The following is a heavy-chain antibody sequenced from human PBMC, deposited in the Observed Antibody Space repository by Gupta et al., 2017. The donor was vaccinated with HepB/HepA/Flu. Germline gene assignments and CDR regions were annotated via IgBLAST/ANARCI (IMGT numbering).Heavy chain of an antibody. V-gene: IGHV6-1*01. D-gene: IGHD2-2*01. Sequence: QVQLQQSGPGLVKPSQTLSLTCAISGDSLSSNSAAWNWIRQSPSRGLEWLGRTYYRSKWYNDYAVSVKSRITINPDTSKNQFSLQLNSVTPEDTAVYYCARTVDNKYCSSTSCYYYMDVWGKGTTVTVSS. CDR2: TYYRSKWYN. CDR3: ARTVDNKYCSSTSCYYYMDV. CDR1: GDSLSSNSAA. J-gene: IGHJ6*03.